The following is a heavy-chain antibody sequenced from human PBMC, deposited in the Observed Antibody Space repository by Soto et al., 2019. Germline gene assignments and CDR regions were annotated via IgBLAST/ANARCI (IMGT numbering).Heavy chain of an antibody. D-gene: IGHD6-6*01. CDR2: IYYSGST. CDR1: GGSISSYY. J-gene: IGHJ6*03. V-gene: IGHV4-59*01. CDR3: ARQGIAARPGDYYYYYYYMDV. Sequence: SETLSLTCTVSGGSISSYYWSWIRQPPGKGLEWIGYIYYSGSTNYNPCLKSRATISVDTSKNQFSLKLSSVTAADTAVYYCARQGIAARPGDYYYYYYYMDVWGKGTTVTVSS.